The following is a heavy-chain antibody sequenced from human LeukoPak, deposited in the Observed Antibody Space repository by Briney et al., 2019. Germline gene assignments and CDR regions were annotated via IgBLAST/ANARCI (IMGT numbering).Heavy chain of an antibody. CDR3: AREIAAADDAFDI. V-gene: IGHV3-20*01. Sequence: PGGSLRLSCAASGFTFSSYGMSWVRQAPGKGLEWVSGINWNGGSTGYADSVKGRFTISRDNAKNSLYLQMNSLRAEDTALYHCAREIAAADDAFDIWGQGTMVTVSS. CDR2: INWNGGST. D-gene: IGHD6-13*01. CDR1: GFTFSSYG. J-gene: IGHJ3*02.